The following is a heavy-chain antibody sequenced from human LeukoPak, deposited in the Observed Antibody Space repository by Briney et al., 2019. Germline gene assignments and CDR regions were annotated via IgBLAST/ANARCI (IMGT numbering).Heavy chain of an antibody. J-gene: IGHJ4*02. CDR1: GGTFSTYA. CDR3: ARVFGGSYYSFDY. CDR2: INPSGGST. V-gene: IGHV1-46*01. D-gene: IGHD1-26*01. Sequence: ASVKVSCKASGGTFSTYAISWVRQAPGQGLEWMGIINPSGGSTSYAQKFQGRVTMTRDTSTSTVYMEPSSLRSEDTAVYYCARVFGGSYYSFDYWGQGTLVTVSS.